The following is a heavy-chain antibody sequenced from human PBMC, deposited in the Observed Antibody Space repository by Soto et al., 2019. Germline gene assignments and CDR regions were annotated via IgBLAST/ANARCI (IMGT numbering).Heavy chain of an antibody. CDR3: ARGLYGDYGALDY. J-gene: IGHJ4*02. D-gene: IGHD4-17*01. CDR1: GGSISSYY. V-gene: IGHV4-59*01. CDR2: IYYSGST. Sequence: SETLSLTCTVSGGSISSYYWSWIRQPPGKGLEWIGYIYYSGSTNYNPSLKSRVTISVDTSKNQFSLKLSSVTAADTAVYYCARGLYGDYGALDYWGQGTLVTVPQ.